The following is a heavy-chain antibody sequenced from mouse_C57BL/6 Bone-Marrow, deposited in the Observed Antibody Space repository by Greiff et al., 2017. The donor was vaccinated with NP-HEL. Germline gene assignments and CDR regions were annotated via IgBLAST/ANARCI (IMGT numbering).Heavy chain of an antibody. CDR2: ISNLAYSI. CDR1: GFTFSDYG. Sequence: EVQGVESGGGLVQPGGSLKLSCAASGFTFSDYGMAWVRQAPRKGPAWVAFISNLAYSIYYADTVTGRFTISRENAKNTLYLEMSSLRSEDTAMYYCARHYYGSRYAMDYWGQGTSVTVSS. J-gene: IGHJ4*01. V-gene: IGHV5-15*01. D-gene: IGHD1-1*01. CDR3: ARHYYGSRYAMDY.